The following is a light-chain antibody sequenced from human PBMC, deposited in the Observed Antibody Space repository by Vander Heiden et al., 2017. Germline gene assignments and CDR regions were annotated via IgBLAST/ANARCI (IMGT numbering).Light chain of an antibody. CDR3: SAWDNSLNAWV. J-gene: IGLJ3*02. CDR1: SSNIGSRT. CDR2: SNN. Sequence: QSVLTPPPSASGTPGQRVTLPCSGSSSNIGSRTVNWYQHLPGTAPKLLIYSNNQRPSGVPDRISASKSGTSASLAVSGLQSEDEADYYCSAWDNSLNAWVFGGGTKLTVL. V-gene: IGLV1-44*01.